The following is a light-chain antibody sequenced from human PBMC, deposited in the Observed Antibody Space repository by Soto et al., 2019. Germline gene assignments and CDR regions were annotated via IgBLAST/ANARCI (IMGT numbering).Light chain of an antibody. CDR3: QQYAGSPPWT. J-gene: IGKJ1*01. CDR1: QSVSSSQ. Sequence: VMTQSPATLSVSPGERATLSCRASQSVSSSQLAWYQQKPGQAPRLLIFGASSRAAGIPDRFSGSGSGTDFTLTISRLEPEDFAVYYCQQYAGSPPWTFGQGTKVDIK. CDR2: GAS. V-gene: IGKV3-20*01.